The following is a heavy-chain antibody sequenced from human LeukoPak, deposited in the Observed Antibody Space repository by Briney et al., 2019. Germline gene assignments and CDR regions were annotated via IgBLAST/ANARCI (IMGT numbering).Heavy chain of an antibody. CDR1: GGSISSDGYY. D-gene: IGHD2-8*01. CDR2: IYYSGST. Sequence: SETLSLTCTVSGGSISSDGYYWSWIRQHPGKGLEWIGYIYYSGSTYYNPSLKSRVTISVDTSKNQFSLKLSSVTAADTAVYYCATSRMLRNWFDPWGQGTLVTVSS. CDR3: ATSRMLRNWFDP. J-gene: IGHJ5*02. V-gene: IGHV4-31*03.